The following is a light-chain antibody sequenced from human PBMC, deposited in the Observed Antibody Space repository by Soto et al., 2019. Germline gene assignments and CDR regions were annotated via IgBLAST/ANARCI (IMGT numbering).Light chain of an antibody. Sequence: DIQMTHSPSSLSASLGDRVTITCRARPGIGAYLAWFQQKPGKVPKLLIYAASALQSGVPTRFSGSGSGTDFTLTISSLQPEDIETYYCEKYNSAPLTFGGGTRVEIK. CDR3: EKYNSAPLT. J-gene: IGKJ4*01. CDR1: PGIGAY. V-gene: IGKV1-27*01. CDR2: AAS.